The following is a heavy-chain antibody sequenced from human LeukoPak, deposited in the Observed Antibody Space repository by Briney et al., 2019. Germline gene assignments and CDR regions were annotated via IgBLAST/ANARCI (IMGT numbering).Heavy chain of an antibody. J-gene: IGHJ3*02. Sequence: GRSLRLSCAASGFTFSSYAMHWVRQAPGKGLEWVAVISYDGSNNYYADSVKGRFTISRDNSKNTLYLQMNSLRAEDTAVYYCARDEQQLVLEAFDIWGQGTMVTVSS. D-gene: IGHD6-13*01. CDR2: ISYDGSNN. CDR1: GFTFSSYA. CDR3: ARDEQQLVLEAFDI. V-gene: IGHV3-30-3*01.